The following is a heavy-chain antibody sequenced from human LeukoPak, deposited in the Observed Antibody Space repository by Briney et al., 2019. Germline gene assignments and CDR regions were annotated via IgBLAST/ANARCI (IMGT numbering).Heavy chain of an antibody. CDR3: APVVVAATLFDY. D-gene: IGHD2-15*01. V-gene: IGHV4-34*01. Sequence: PSETLSLTCAVYGGSFSGYYWSWIRQPPGKGLEWIGEINHSGSTNYNPSLKSRVTISVDTSKNQFSLKLSSVTAADTAVYYCAPVVVAATLFDYWGQGTLVTVSS. CDR1: GGSFSGYY. CDR2: INHSGST. J-gene: IGHJ4*02.